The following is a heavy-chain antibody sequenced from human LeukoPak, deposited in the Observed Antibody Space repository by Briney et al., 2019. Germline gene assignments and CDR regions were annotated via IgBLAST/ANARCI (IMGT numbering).Heavy chain of an antibody. V-gene: IGHV3-7*03. CDR2: IKQDGSEK. D-gene: IGHD4-17*01. Sequence: GGSLRLSCAASGFSFSSTWMSWLRQAPGKGLEWVANIKQDGSEKSYLDSVKGRFTISRDNAKNSLYLQMNSLRAEDTAVYYCARDRSYGDYAYYYYYGMDVWGQGTTVTVSS. CDR3: ARDRSYGDYAYYYYYGMDV. J-gene: IGHJ6*02. CDR1: GFSFSSTW.